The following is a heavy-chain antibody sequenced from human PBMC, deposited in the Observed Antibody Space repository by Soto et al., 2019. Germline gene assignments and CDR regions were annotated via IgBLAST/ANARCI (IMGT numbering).Heavy chain of an antibody. CDR3: ARGGTDYYGYFDCWFDP. V-gene: IGHV1-2*04. CDR1: GYTFTGYY. Sequence: QVQLVQSGAEVKKPGASVKVSCKASGYTFTGYYMHWVRQAPGQGLEWMGWINPNSGGTNYAQKFQGWVTMTRDTSISTAYMELSRLRSDDTAVYYCARGGTDYYGYFDCWFDPWGQGTLVTVSS. CDR2: INPNSGGT. D-gene: IGHD3-10*01. J-gene: IGHJ5*02.